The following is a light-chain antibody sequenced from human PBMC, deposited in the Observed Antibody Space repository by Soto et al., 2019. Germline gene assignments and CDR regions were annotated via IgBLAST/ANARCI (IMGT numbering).Light chain of an antibody. J-gene: IGKJ2*01. CDR1: QSVSSN. CDR3: QQFSNWPYT. CDR2: GAS. V-gene: IGKV3-15*01. Sequence: EIVMTQSPATLSVSPGERATLSCRASQSVSSNLAWYQQKPGQAHRLLIYGASTRATGFPARFSGSGSGTEFTLTISSLQSEDFAVYYCQQFSNWPYTFGQGTKLEIK.